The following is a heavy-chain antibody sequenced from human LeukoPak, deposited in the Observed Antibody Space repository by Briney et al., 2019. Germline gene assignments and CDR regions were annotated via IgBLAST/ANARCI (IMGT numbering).Heavy chain of an antibody. CDR3: AKVRWDNSGWYYLDS. J-gene: IGHJ4*02. CDR2: IKQDGSEK. Sequence: GGSLRLSCAASGFTFSSYWMSWVRQAPGKGLEWVANIKQDGSEKSYVDSVKGRFTISRDNAKNSLYLQMNSLRAEDTAVYYCAKVRWDNSGWYYLDSWGQGTLVTVSS. CDR1: GFTFSSYW. D-gene: IGHD6-19*01. V-gene: IGHV3-7*01.